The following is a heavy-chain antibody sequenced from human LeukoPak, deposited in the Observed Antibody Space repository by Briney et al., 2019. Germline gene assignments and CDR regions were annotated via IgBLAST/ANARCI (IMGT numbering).Heavy chain of an antibody. CDR3: ARDGITIFGVVTYYGMDV. CDR2: IIPIFGTA. V-gene: IGHV1-69*13. J-gene: IGHJ6*02. Sequence: SVTVSCKASGGTFSSYAVSWVRQAPGQGLEWMGGIIPIFGTANYAQKFQGRVTITADESTSTAYMELSSLRSEDTAVYCCARDGITIFGVVTYYGMDVWGQGTTVTVSS. CDR1: GGTFSSYA. D-gene: IGHD3-3*01.